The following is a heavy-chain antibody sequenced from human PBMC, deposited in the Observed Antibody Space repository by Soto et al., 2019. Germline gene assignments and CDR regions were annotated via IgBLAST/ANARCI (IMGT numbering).Heavy chain of an antibody. Sequence: AVGSLRLSCAASGFTLRNYEMNWVRQAPGKGLEWISKSKGSNNNIYYTDSGRGQFPNTRDNAKNSLDLQMNSLRAEDTAIYYCASERLCGADCYFFDTWGQGTQVTVAS. CDR3: ASERLCGADCYFFDT. CDR1: GFTLRNYE. V-gene: IGHV3-48*03. D-gene: IGHD2-21*02. CDR2: SKGSNNNI. J-gene: IGHJ4*02.